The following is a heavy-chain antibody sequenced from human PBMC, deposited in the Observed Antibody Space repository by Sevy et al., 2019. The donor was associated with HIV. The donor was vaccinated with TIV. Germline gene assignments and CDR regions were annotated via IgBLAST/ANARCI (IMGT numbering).Heavy chain of an antibody. CDR2: INPSSGGT. V-gene: IGHV1-2*02. CDR3: ARQVDNWLDP. D-gene: IGHD2-15*01. J-gene: IGHJ5*02. CDR1: GYTFTCYY. Sequence: ASVKVSCETSGYTFTCYYIHWVRQAPGQGLEWMGWINPSSGGTQYAQKFQGRVSVTSDTSRRTSYMELRRLRSDDTALYYCARQVDNWLDPWAQGTPVTVSS.